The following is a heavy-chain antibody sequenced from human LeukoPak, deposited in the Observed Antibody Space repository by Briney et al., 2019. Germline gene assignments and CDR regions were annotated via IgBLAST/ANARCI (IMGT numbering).Heavy chain of an antibody. J-gene: IGHJ6*02. CDR2: IYGGGTT. V-gene: IGHV3-66*01. CDR3: ARDRVETAMGPQFRTYYYYGMDV. D-gene: IGHD5-18*01. Sequence: GGSLRLSCAASGFXVSSNYITWVRQAPGKGLEWVSVIYGGGTTYYADSVKGRFTISRDNSKNTVYLQMNSLRVEDTAVYYCARDRVETAMGPQFRTYYYYGMDVWGQGTTVTVSS. CDR1: GFXVSSNY.